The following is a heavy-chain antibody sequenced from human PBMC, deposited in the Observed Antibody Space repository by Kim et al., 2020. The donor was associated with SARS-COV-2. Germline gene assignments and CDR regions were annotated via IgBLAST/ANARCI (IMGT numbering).Heavy chain of an antibody. Sequence: GGSLRLSCAASGFTFSSYGMHWVRQAPGKGLEWVAVIWYDGSNKYYADSVKGRFTISRDNSKNTLYLQMNSLRAEDTAVYYCARSTYDFWSGYYYYGMDVWGQGTTVTVSS. D-gene: IGHD3-3*01. CDR2: IWYDGSNK. V-gene: IGHV3-33*01. CDR3: ARSTYDFWSGYYYYGMDV. CDR1: GFTFSSYG. J-gene: IGHJ6*02.